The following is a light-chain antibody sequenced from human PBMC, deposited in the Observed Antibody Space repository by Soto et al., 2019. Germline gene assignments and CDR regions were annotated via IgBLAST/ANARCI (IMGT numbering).Light chain of an antibody. V-gene: IGKV3-11*01. Sequence: EIVMPQSTAPLSVSAGERATLSCMASQSVSSYLAWYQQKPGQAPRLLIYDASNRATGIPARFSGSGSGTDFTLTISSLEPEDFAVYYCQQRSNWPPWTLGQGTKVDIK. CDR1: QSVSSY. CDR3: QQRSNWPPWT. J-gene: IGKJ1*01. CDR2: DAS.